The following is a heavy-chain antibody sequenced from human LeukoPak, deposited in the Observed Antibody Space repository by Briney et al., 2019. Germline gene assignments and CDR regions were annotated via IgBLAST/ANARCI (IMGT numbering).Heavy chain of an antibody. J-gene: IGHJ5*02. CDR2: INPNSGGT. V-gene: IGHV1-2*02. D-gene: IGHD3-9*01. CDR3: ARVRKRYFDWSNWFDP. Sequence: ASVTVSCKASGYTFTGYYMHWVRRAPGQGLEWMGWINPNSGGTNYAQKFQGRVTMTRDTSISTAYMELSRLRSDDTAVYYCARVRKRYFDWSNWFDPWGQGTLVTVSS. CDR1: GYTFTGYY.